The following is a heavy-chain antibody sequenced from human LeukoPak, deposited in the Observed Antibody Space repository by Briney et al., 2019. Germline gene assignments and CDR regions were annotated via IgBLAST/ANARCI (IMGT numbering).Heavy chain of an antibody. CDR1: GGSFSGYY. V-gene: IGHV4-34*01. J-gene: IGHJ3*02. CDR3: ASASPTVTSDAFDI. CDR2: IYYSGST. D-gene: IGHD4-17*01. Sequence: SETLSLTCAVYGGSFSGYYWSWIRQPPGKGLEWIGSIYYSGSTYYNPSLKSRVTISVDTSKNQFSLKLSSVTAADTAVYYCASASPTVTSDAFDIWGQRTMVTVSS.